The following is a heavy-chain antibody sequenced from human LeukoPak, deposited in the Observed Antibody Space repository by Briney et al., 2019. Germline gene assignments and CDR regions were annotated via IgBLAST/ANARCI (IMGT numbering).Heavy chain of an antibody. CDR3: ARGAGDCSGGSCYSDAFDI. V-gene: IGHV1-69*13. CDR1: GGTFSSYA. J-gene: IGHJ3*02. Sequence: EASVKVSCKASGGTFSSYAISWVRQAPGQGLEWMGGINPIFDSANYAQKFQGRVTITADESTSTAYMELRSLRSEDTAVYYCARGAGDCSGGSCYSDAFDIWGQGTMVTVSS. CDR2: INPIFDSA. D-gene: IGHD2-15*01.